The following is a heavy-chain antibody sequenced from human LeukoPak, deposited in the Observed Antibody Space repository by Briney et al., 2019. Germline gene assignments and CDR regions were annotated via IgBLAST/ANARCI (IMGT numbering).Heavy chain of an antibody. J-gene: IGHJ4*02. D-gene: IGHD5-24*01. V-gene: IGHV1-69*13. CDR1: GGTFSSYA. CDR2: IIPIFGTA. CDR3: ARANSLGTDYFDY. Sequence: SVKVSCTASGGTFSSYAISWVRQAPGQGLEWMGGIIPIFGTANYAQKFQGRVTITADESTSTAYMELSSLRSEDTAVYYCARANSLGTDYFDYWGQGTLVTVSS.